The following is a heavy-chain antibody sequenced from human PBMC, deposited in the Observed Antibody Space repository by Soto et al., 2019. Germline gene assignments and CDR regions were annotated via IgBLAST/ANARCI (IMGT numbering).Heavy chain of an antibody. CDR2: ISPSGGST. Sequence: GASVKVSCKASGYTFTSYYMHWVRQAPGQGLEWMGIISPSGGSTTYAQKFQGRVRMTRDTSTGTVYMELSSLRSEDTAVYYCARVYCSGGGCYGIDYWGQGTLVTVS. CDR3: ARVYCSGGGCYGIDY. D-gene: IGHD2-15*01. V-gene: IGHV1-46*01. J-gene: IGHJ4*02. CDR1: GYTFTSYY.